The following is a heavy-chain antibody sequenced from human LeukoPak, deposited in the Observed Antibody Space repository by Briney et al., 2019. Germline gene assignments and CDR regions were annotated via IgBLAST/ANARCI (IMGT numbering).Heavy chain of an antibody. CDR2: IYYSGST. CDR3: ASHYRGYDNWFDP. CDR1: GSSISSYY. J-gene: IGHJ5*02. Sequence: PSETLSLTCTVSGSSISSYYWSWIRQPPGKGLEWIGYIYYSGSTNYNSSFKSRVTISVDTSKNQFSLKLSSVTAADTAVYYCASHYRGYDNWFDPWGQGTLVTVSS. V-gene: IGHV4-59*08. D-gene: IGHD5-12*01.